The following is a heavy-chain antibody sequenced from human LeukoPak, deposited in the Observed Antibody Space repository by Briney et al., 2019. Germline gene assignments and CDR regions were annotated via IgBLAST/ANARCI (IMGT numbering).Heavy chain of an antibody. CDR2: IYYSGNT. CDR1: GGSISTSNSY. Sequence: SETLSLTCTVSGGSISTSNSYWGWIRQPPGKGLEWIGSIYYSGNTYYNASLKSRVTISVDTSKNQFSLKFTSVTAADTAVYYCARGRLAFDIWGQGTMVTVSS. D-gene: IGHD6-6*01. J-gene: IGHJ3*02. CDR3: ARGRLAFDI. V-gene: IGHV4-39*01.